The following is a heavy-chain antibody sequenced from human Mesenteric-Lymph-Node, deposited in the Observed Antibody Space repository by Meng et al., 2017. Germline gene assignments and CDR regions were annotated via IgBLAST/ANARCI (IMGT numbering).Heavy chain of an antibody. CDR1: GGSISSGDSY. V-gene: IGHV4-30-4*01. CDR3: ARNYYFDY. CDR2: IYYTGST. J-gene: IGHJ4*02. Sequence: LQASRPVLVRPPQTLSLTCSVSGGSISSGDSYWSWIRQPPGKGLEWIGYIYYTGSTYYNPSLKSRVTISMDTSKNQFSLRLSSVTAADTAVYYCARNYYFDYWGQGTLVTVSS.